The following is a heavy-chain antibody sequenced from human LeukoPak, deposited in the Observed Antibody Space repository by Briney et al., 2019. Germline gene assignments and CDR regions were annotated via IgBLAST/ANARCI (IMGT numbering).Heavy chain of an antibody. CDR2: IYYSGYT. CDR3: ARGEGEHNYYYYGMDV. J-gene: IGHJ6*02. Sequence: MSSETLSLTCTVSDDSISTYYWSWIRQPPGKGLEWIGNIYYSGYTDYNPSLKSRVTISVDTSKNQFSLKLSSVTAADTAVYYCARGEGEHNYYYYGMDVWGQGTTVTVSS. V-gene: IGHV4-59*12. D-gene: IGHD1/OR15-1a*01. CDR1: DDSISTYY.